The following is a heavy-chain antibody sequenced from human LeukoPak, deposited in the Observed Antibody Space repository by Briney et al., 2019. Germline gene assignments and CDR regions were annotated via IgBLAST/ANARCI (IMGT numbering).Heavy chain of an antibody. J-gene: IGHJ4*02. V-gene: IGHV4-34*01. Sequence: SETLSLTCAVYGGSFSGYYWSWIRQPPGKGLEWMGEINHSGSTNYNPSLKSRVPISVDTSKRQFSLKLSSVTAADTAVYYCARAGRIAAAGYYFDYWGQGTLVTVSS. D-gene: IGHD6-13*01. CDR3: ARAGRIAAAGYYFDY. CDR1: GGSFSGYY. CDR2: INHSGST.